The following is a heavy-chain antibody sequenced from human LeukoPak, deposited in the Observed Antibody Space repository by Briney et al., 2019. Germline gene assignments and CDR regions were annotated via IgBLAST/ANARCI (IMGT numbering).Heavy chain of an antibody. Sequence: GGSLRLSCAASGFTFSSYSMNWVRQAPGKGLEWVSSISSSSSYIYYADSVKGRFTISRDNAKNSLYLQMNSLRAEDTAVYYCARVDSSSWYFADFDYWGQGTLVTVSS. V-gene: IGHV3-21*01. J-gene: IGHJ4*02. CDR3: ARVDSSSWYFADFDY. CDR1: GFTFSSYS. D-gene: IGHD6-13*01. CDR2: ISSSSSYI.